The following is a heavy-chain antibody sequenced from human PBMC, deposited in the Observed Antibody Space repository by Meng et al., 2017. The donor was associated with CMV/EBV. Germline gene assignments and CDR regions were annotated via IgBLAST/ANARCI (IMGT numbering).Heavy chain of an antibody. Sequence: GESLKISCKGSGHRFNNHWIVWVRQMPGKGLEWMGFIYPDDSDTSYSPSFQGQVTFSADKSISTAYLQWSSLKASDTAMYYCASTTHSSGSAWSDAFDIWGQGTMVTVSS. CDR2: IYPDDSDT. CDR3: ASTTHSSGSAWSDAFDI. V-gene: IGHV5-51*01. CDR1: GHRFNNHW. D-gene: IGHD1-26*01. J-gene: IGHJ3*02.